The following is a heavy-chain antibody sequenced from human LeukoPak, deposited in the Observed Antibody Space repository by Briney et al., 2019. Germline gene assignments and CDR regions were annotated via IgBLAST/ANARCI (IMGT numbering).Heavy chain of an antibody. J-gene: IGHJ4*02. Sequence: ASVKVSCKASGGTFSSYAISWVRQAPGQGLEWMGRIIPLLGIANYAQKFQGRVTITADKSTSTAYMELSSLRSEDTAVYYCAREGYSSGWYPWGQGTLVTVSS. CDR1: GGTFSSYA. CDR3: AREGYSSGWYP. D-gene: IGHD6-19*01. CDR2: IIPLLGIA. V-gene: IGHV1-69*04.